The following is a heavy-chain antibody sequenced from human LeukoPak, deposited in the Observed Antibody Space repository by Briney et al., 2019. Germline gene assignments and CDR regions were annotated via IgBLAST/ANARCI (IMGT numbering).Heavy chain of an antibody. D-gene: IGHD3-3*01. Sequence: GRSLRLSCAASGFTFSSYAMHWVRQAPGKGLEWVAVISYDGSNKYYADSVKGRFTTSRDNSKNTLYLQMNSLRAEDTAVYYCARRPDFWSGGTIDYWGQGTLVTVSS. J-gene: IGHJ4*02. CDR2: ISYDGSNK. V-gene: IGHV3-30*01. CDR1: GFTFSSYA. CDR3: ARRPDFWSGGTIDY.